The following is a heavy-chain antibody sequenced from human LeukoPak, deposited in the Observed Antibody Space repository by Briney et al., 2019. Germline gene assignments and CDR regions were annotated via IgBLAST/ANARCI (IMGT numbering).Heavy chain of an antibody. V-gene: IGHV4-39*07. Sequence: PSETLSLTCTVSGGSISSSSYYWGWIRQPPGKGLEWIGSIYYSGSTYYNPSLKSRVTISVDTSKNQFSLKLSSVTAADTAVYYCARAYYGSGSYYVDYWGQGTLVTVSS. J-gene: IGHJ4*02. CDR1: GGSISSSSYY. CDR2: IYYSGST. D-gene: IGHD3-10*01. CDR3: ARAYYGSGSYYVDY.